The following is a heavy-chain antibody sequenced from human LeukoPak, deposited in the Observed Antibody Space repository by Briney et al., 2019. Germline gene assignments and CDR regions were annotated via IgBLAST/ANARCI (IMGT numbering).Heavy chain of an antibody. Sequence: ASVNVSCKASGYTFTSYYMHWVRQAPGQGLEWMGIINPSGGSTSYAQKFQGRVTMTRDTSTSTVYMELSSLRSEDTAVYYCARDLSVVVGATIRSDGFDYWGQGTLVTVSS. CDR2: INPSGGST. V-gene: IGHV1-46*01. CDR3: ARDLSVVVGATIRSDGFDY. D-gene: IGHD1-26*01. J-gene: IGHJ4*02. CDR1: GYTFTSYY.